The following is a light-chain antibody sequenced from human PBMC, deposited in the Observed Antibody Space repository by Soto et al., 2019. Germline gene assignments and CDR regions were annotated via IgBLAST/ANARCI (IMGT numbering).Light chain of an antibody. J-gene: IGKJ5*01. CDR2: DES. Sequence: EILLTQSPPTLSLSPGESATLSCWASQSISTYLGWYQQKLGQAPRLLIYDESNRATGIPARFSGSGSGTDFTLTISILEHDDSSVYYCQPRRLWPPITFGQGTRLEI. V-gene: IGKV3-11*01. CDR1: QSISTY. CDR3: QPRRLWPPIT.